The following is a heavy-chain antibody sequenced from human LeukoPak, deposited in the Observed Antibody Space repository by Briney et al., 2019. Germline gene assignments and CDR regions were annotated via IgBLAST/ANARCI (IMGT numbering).Heavy chain of an antibody. CDR2: INPHSGTT. CDR1: GYTFTDYY. V-gene: IGHV1-2*02. CDR3: AREGKTDAFDI. J-gene: IGHJ3*02. Sequence: ASVTVSCKSSGYTFTDYYMHWVRQTPGQGPEWMGWINPHSGTTKSAQKFQGRVTMTRDTSITTAYMELSRLTADDTAVYYCAREGKTDAFDIWGQGTMVTVSS.